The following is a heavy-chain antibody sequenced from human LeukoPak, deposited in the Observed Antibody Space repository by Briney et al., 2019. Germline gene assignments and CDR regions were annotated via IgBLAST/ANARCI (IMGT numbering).Heavy chain of an antibody. CDR3: ARVWVVTAVMDV. CDR1: GGTFSSYA. V-gene: IGHV1-2*02. J-gene: IGHJ6*03. Sequence: ASVKVSCKASGGTFSSYAISWVRQAPGQGLEWMGWINPNSGDTNYAQKFQGRVTMTRDTSISTAYMELSRLRSDDTAVYYCARVWVVTAVMDVWGKGTTVTVSS. D-gene: IGHD2-21*02. CDR2: INPNSGDT.